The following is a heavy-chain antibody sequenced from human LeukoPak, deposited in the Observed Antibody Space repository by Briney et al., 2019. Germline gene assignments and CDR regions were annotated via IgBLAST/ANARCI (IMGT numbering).Heavy chain of an antibody. D-gene: IGHD1-26*01. CDR1: GLTFSSYA. Sequence: GGSLRLSCAASGLTFSSYAMGWVRQAPGKGLEWVSAISDSGGDTYYADSVKGRFTISRDNSKNTLHLQMSSLRADDTAVYYCVKSGTWADFDSWGQGTLVTVSS. CDR2: ISDSGGDT. V-gene: IGHV3-23*01. J-gene: IGHJ4*02. CDR3: VKSGTWADFDS.